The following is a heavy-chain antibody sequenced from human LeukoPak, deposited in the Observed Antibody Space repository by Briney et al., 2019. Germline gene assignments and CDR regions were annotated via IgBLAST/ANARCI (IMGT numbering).Heavy chain of an antibody. Sequence: SETLSLTCTVSGASLSRDTYFWGWIRQSPEKGLEWIGSIDSGGTTHYNSSLKSRVVISVDTSRNQVSLNLTSVTSADTAVYYCARHGYIQFWLYWGQGTQVIVSS. D-gene: IGHD5-18*01. V-gene: IGHV4-39*01. CDR2: IDSGGTT. CDR1: GASLSRDTYF. J-gene: IGHJ4*02. CDR3: ARHGYIQFWLY.